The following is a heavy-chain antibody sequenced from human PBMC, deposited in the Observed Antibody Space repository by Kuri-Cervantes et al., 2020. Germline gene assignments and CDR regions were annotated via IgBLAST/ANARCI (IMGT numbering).Heavy chain of an antibody. CDR1: GFTFSSYS. D-gene: IGHD6-13*01. Sequence: GESLKISCAASGFTFSSYSMNWVRQAPGKGLEWVSYISSSSSTIYYADSVKGRFTISRDNSKNTLYLQMNSLRAEDTAVYYCAKVPAAARSVVHYGMDVWGQGTTVTVSS. J-gene: IGHJ6*02. CDR3: AKVPAAARSVVHYGMDV. CDR2: ISSSSSTI. V-gene: IGHV3-48*01.